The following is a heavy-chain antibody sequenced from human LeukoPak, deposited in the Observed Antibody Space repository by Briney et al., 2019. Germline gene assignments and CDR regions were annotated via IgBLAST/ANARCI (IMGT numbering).Heavy chain of an antibody. D-gene: IGHD2-8*02. J-gene: IGHJ4*02. CDR1: GFTFSRYA. Sequence: GGSLRLSCAASGFTFSRYAMSWVRQAPGKGLEWVSSIGGSGGTTYYADSVQGRFTISRDNSKNTLYLQMNSLRAEDTAIYYCATYRQVLLPFESWGQGTLVTVSS. CDR2: IGGSGGTT. V-gene: IGHV3-23*01. CDR3: ATYRQVLLPFES.